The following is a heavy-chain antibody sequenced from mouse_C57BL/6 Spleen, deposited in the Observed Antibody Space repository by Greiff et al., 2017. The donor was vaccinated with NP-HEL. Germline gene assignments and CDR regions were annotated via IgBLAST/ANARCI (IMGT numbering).Heavy chain of an antibody. D-gene: IGHD2-4*01. J-gene: IGHJ2*01. CDR2: IDPEDGET. CDR3: ARYYDYDRDPHVDY. CDR1: GFNIKDYY. V-gene: IGHV14-2*01. Sequence: VQLQQSGAELVKPGASVKLSCTASGFNIKDYYMHWVKQRTEQGLEWIGRIDPEDGETKYATKFQGKATIPADTSSNTAYLQLSSLTSEDTAVYDCARYYDYDRDPHVDYWGQGTTLTVSS.